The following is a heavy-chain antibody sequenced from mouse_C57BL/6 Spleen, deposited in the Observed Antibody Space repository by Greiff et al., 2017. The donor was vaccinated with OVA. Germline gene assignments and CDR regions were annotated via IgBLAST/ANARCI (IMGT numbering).Heavy chain of an antibody. CDR2: FHPYNDDT. CDR3: ARGITAATNYYVDY. J-gene: IGHJ2*01. V-gene: IGHV1-47*01. D-gene: IGHD6-1*01. Sequence: VQLQQSGAELVKPGASVKMSCKASGYTFTTYPIDWMKQNHGQSLEWIGNFHPYNDDTNYNEKFKGKATLTVEKSSSTVYLELSRLTSDDSAVYDFARGITAATNYYVDYWGQGTTLTVSS. CDR1: GYTFTTYP.